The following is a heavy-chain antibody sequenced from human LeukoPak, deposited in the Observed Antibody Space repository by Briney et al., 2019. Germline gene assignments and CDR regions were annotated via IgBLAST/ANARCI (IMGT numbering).Heavy chain of an antibody. J-gene: IGHJ6*02. D-gene: IGHD1-14*01. CDR1: GGSISTYY. Sequence: NPSETLSLTCTVSGGSISTYYWSWIRQPPGKGLEWIGYVYYSGSTSYNPSLESRVTISVDTSKNQFSLMLSSVTAADTAVYYCARGGTIKNGMDVWGQGTKVTVSS. V-gene: IGHV4-59*01. CDR3: ARGGTIKNGMDV. CDR2: VYYSGST.